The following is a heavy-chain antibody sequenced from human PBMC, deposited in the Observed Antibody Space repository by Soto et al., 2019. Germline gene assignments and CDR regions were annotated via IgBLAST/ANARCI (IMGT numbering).Heavy chain of an antibody. CDR3: ASGAPHDTRDINPQVPNYYYSGMNV. J-gene: IGHJ6*02. Sequence: ASVKVSCKASGGTFSSYAISWVRQAAGQGLEWMGGVIPIFGTANYAQKFQGRVTITADESTSTAYMELSSLRSEDKAVYYCASGAPHDTRDINPQVPNYYYSGMNVWGHETTVTVS. CDR1: GGTFSSYA. CDR2: VIPIFGTA. D-gene: IGHD2-2*01. V-gene: IGHV1-69*13.